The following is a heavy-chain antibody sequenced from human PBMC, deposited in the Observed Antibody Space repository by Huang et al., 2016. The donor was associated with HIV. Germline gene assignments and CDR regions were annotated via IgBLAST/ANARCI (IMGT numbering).Heavy chain of an antibody. V-gene: IGHV5-51*01. CDR3: ARQGVGDFVVEPTGLGAFDI. D-gene: IGHD2-2*01. CDR2: IYPGDSDT. CDR1: GYTFNGYW. Sequence: EVQLVQSGAVVKKPGESLKISCKGSGYTFNGYWIGWVRQMPGKGLGWIGIIYPGDSDTTYSPSFQGQVTISADKSISTAYLQWSGLKASDTAMYYCARQGVGDFVVEPTGLGAFDIWGQGTMVTVSS. J-gene: IGHJ3*02.